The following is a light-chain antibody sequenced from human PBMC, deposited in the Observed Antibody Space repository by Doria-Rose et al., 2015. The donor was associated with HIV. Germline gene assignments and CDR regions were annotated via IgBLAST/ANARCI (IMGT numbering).Light chain of an antibody. V-gene: IGKV3-20*01. CDR2: DGS. Sequence: TQSPGTLSLSPGERATLSCRASQSFSSTYLAWYQRKPGQALSLLIYDGSTRATGIPDRFSASGSGTDFTLTINRLEPEDFALYYCHQYGTSWTFGQGTKVEI. CDR1: QSFSSTY. CDR3: HQYGTSWT. J-gene: IGKJ1*01.